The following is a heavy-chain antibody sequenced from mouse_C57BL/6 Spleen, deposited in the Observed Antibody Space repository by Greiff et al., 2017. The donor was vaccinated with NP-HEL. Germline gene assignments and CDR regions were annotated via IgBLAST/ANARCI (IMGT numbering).Heavy chain of an antibody. D-gene: IGHD4-1*01. J-gene: IGHJ2*01. CDR1: GFTFSSYA. CDR2: ISDGGSYT. Sequence: EVQGVESGGGLVKPGGSLKLSCAASGFTFSSYAMSWVRQTPEKRLEWVATISDGGSYTYYPDNVKGRFTISRDNAKNNLYLQMSHLKSEDTAMYYCAREANWDFDYWGQGTTLTVSS. CDR3: AREANWDFDY. V-gene: IGHV5-4*01.